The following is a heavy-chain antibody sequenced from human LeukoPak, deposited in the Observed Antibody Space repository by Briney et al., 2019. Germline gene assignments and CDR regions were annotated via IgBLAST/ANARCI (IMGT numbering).Heavy chain of an antibody. CDR3: AKDLISSGWYDFDD. CDR1: GFTFDSYA. D-gene: IGHD6-19*01. CDR2: ITGSGYST. Sequence: PGGSLRLSCAASGFTFDSYAMSWVRQAPGKGLEWVSSITGSGYSTYYGDSVRGRFTVSRGNSKNTLYLQMSSLRAADTAVYYCAKDLISSGWYDFDDWGQGTLVTVSS. J-gene: IGHJ4*02. V-gene: IGHV3-23*01.